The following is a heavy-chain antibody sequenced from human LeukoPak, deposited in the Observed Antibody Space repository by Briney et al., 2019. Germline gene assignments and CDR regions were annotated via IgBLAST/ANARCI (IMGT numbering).Heavy chain of an antibody. J-gene: IGHJ6*03. CDR2: INHSGST. CDR3: ARGRDSSGYFYYYYYMDV. Sequence: PSETLSLTCAVYGGSFSGYYWSWIRQPPGKGLEWIGEINHSGSTNYNPSLKSRVTISVDTSKNQFSLKLSSVTAADTAVYYCARGRDSSGYFYYYYYMDVWGKGTTVTVSS. D-gene: IGHD3-22*01. CDR1: GGSFSGYY. V-gene: IGHV4-34*01.